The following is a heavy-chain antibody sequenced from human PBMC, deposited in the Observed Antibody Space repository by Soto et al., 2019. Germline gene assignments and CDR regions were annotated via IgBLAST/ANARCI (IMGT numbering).Heavy chain of an antibody. CDR3: ARSSSSYFQH. D-gene: IGHD6-6*01. Sequence: QVQLVQSGAEVKKPGASVKVSCKASGYTFTSYDINWVRQATGQGLEWMGWMNPNSGNTGNAQKFQGRVTMTRNTSISTAYRERSSLISEDTAVYYCARSSSSYFQHGGQGTLVTVSS. J-gene: IGHJ1*01. V-gene: IGHV1-8*01. CDR2: MNPNSGNT. CDR1: GYTFTSYD.